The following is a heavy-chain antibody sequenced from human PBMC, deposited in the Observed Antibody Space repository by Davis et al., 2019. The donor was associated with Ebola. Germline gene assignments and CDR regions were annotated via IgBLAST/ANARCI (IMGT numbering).Heavy chain of an antibody. Sequence: ASVKVSCKASGYTFTGYYMHWVRQAPGQGLEWMGWINPNSGGTNYAQKFQGWVTMTRDTSISTAYMELSRLRSDDTAVYYCARVRSGSSENYYYGMDVWGQGTTVTVSS. CDR2: INPNSGGT. CDR1: GYTFTGYY. CDR3: ARVRSGSSENYYYGMDV. J-gene: IGHJ6*02. D-gene: IGHD6-25*01. V-gene: IGHV1-2*04.